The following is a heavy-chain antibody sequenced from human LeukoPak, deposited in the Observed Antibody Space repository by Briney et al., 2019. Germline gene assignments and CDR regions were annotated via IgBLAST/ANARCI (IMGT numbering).Heavy chain of an antibody. CDR3: ARGVSGEFDP. V-gene: IGHV3-74*01. CDR1: GFTFSSSW. Sequence: GGSLRLSCAASGFTFSSSWMHWVRQAPGKGLVWVSNINPDGSRTNYADSVKGRFTISRDNAKNTLYLQMSSLRAEDTALYYCARGVSGEFDPWGQGTLVIVSS. D-gene: IGHD3-10*01. J-gene: IGHJ5*02. CDR2: INPDGSRT.